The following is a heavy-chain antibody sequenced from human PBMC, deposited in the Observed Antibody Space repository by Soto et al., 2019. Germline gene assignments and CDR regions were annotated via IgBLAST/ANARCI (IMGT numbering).Heavy chain of an antibody. CDR2: ISGSGGST. D-gene: IGHD5-18*01. Sequence: GGSLRLSCAASGFTFSSYAMSWVRQAPGKGLEWVSAISGSGGSTYYADSVKGRFTISRDNSKNTLYLQMNSLRAEDTAVYYCAIDTQLWFLTPFDYWGQGTLVTVSS. CDR1: GFTFSSYA. V-gene: IGHV3-23*01. J-gene: IGHJ4*02. CDR3: AIDTQLWFLTPFDY.